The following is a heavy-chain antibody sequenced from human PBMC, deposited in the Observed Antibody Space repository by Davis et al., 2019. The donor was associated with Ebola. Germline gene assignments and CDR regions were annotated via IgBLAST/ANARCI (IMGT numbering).Heavy chain of an antibody. V-gene: IGHV3-21*04. J-gene: IGHJ4*02. CDR1: GFTFSSYS. Sequence: GGSLRLSCAASGFTFSSYSMNWVRQAPGKGLEWVSSISSSSSYIYYADSVKGRFTISRDNAKNSLYLQMNSLRAEDTAVYYCAKDHYDFWSGYYGGGLFDYWGQGTLVTVSS. CDR3: AKDHYDFWSGYYGGGLFDY. CDR2: ISSSSSYI. D-gene: IGHD3-3*01.